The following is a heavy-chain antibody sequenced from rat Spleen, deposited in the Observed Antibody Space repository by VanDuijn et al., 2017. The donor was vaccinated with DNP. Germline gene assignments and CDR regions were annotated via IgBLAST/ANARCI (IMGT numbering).Heavy chain of an antibody. J-gene: IGHJ3*01. CDR2: INKDSSII. Sequence: EVKLVESGGGLVQPGRSLKLSCAASGFNFNDYWMGWVRQAPGKGLEWIGEINKDSSIINYTPSLKDKFSISRDNGQNTLYLQMSKLGSEDTGIYYCATRGDGYDNWFAYWGQGTLVTVSS. CDR3: ATRGDGYDNWFAY. V-gene: IGHV4-2*01. D-gene: IGHD1-4*01. CDR1: GFNFNDYW.